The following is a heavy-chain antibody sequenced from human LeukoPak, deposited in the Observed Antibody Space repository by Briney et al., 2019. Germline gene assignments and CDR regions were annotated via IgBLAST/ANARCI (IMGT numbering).Heavy chain of an antibody. CDR3: ARKSRYYDAFDI. V-gene: IGHV1-18*01. D-gene: IGHD1-26*01. CDR1: GDTFTSYG. Sequence: ASVKVSCKASGDTFTSYGISWVRQAPGQGLEWMGWISAYNGNTNYAQKLQGRVTMTTDTSTSTAYMELRSLRSDDTAVYYCARKSRYYDAFDIWGQGTMVTVSS. J-gene: IGHJ3*02. CDR2: ISAYNGNT.